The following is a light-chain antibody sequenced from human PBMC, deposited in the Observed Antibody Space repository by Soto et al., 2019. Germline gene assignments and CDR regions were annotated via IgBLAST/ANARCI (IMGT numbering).Light chain of an antibody. CDR1: QSVSSSY. Sequence: EIVLTQSPGTLSLSPGERATVSCRASQSVSSSYLAWYQQKPGQAPRLLIYGASSRATGIPDRFSGSGSGTDFTLTISRLEPEDFAVYYCQQYGRSPGWTFGQGTKVDIK. J-gene: IGKJ1*01. V-gene: IGKV3-20*01. CDR2: GAS. CDR3: QQYGRSPGWT.